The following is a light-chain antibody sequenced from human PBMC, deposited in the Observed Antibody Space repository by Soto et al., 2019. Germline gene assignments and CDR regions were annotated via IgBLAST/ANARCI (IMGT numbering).Light chain of an antibody. J-gene: IGKJ1*01. CDR3: QQYNNWPRT. CDR1: QSVSSN. CDR2: SAS. V-gene: IGKV3-15*01. Sequence: ERVMTQSPATLSVSPGERATLSCRASQSVSSNLAWYQQKPGQAPRLLIYSASTRATGIPARFSGSGSGTEFTLTISSLQSEDFALYYRQQYNNWPRTFGQGTKVDI.